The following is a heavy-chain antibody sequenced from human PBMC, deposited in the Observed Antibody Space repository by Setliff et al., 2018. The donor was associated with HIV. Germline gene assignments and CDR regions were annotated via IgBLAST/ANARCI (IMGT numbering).Heavy chain of an antibody. CDR2: IYYSGDT. D-gene: IGHD3-22*01. V-gene: IGHV4-59*12. Sequence: PSETLSLTCTVSGGSIKNYYWSWIRQSPEKGLEWIGYIYYSGDTNYNPSLRSRVTLSADTSKNQLSPSLTSVTAADTAVYYCARVRLTMIMMVDYFDQWGQGTLVTVSS. CDR3: ARVRLTMIMMVDYFDQ. CDR1: GGSIKNYY. J-gene: IGHJ4*02.